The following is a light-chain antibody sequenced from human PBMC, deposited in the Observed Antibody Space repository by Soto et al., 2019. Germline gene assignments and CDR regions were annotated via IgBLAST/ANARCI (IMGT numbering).Light chain of an antibody. CDR3: QYYSGSQT. CDR1: QSVNSLY. Sequence: EIVLTQSPGTLSLSPGERATLSCRASQSVNSLYLAWYQQKPGQAPRLLIYGASSRATGIPDRFSGSWSGTDFTLTISRLEPEDFAVYYCQYYSGSQTFGGGTKVEIK. V-gene: IGKV3-20*01. CDR2: GAS. J-gene: IGKJ4*01.